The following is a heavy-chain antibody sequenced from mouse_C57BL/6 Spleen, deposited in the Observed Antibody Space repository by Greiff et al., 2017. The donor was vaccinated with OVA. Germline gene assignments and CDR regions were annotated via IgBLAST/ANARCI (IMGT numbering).Heavy chain of an antibody. CDR3: ASNYYGSSPRGWYFDV. CDR1: GYTFTGYW. V-gene: IGHV1-9*01. Sequence: QVQLKQSGAELMKPGASVKLSCKATGYTFTGYWIEWVKQRPGHGLEWIGEILPGSGSTNYNEKFKGKATFTAAASSNTAYMQLSSLTTEDSAIYYCASNYYGSSPRGWYFDVWGTGTTVTVSS. CDR2: ILPGSGST. D-gene: IGHD1-1*01. J-gene: IGHJ1*03.